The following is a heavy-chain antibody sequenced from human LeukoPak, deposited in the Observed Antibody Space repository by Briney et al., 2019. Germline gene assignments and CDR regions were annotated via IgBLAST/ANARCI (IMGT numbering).Heavy chain of an antibody. CDR1: GFTFSSYW. V-gene: IGHV3-7*01. D-gene: IGHD2-15*01. CDR2: IKQDGSEK. CDR3: ERDGCSGGSCYSFWFDP. J-gene: IGHJ5*02. Sequence: GGSLRLSCAASGFTFSSYWMSWVRQAPGKGLEWVANIKQDGSEKYYVDSVKGRLTISRDNAKNSLYLQMNSLRAEDTAVYYCERDGCSGGSCYSFWFDPWGQGTLVTVSS.